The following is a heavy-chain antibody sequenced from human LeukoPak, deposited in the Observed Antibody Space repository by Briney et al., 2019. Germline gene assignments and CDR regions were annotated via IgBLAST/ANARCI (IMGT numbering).Heavy chain of an antibody. CDR2: ISTVGST. D-gene: IGHD6-19*01. V-gene: IGHV4-4*07. J-gene: IGHJ5*02. CDR1: GGSISSYF. Sequence: SETLSLTCTVSGGSISSYFWSWIRQPAGKGLEWIGRISTVGSTNYNPSLKSRVTISVDTSKSQFSLNLISVTAADTAVYYCAKGAGPPWFDPWGPGTLVTVSS. CDR3: AKGAGPPWFDP.